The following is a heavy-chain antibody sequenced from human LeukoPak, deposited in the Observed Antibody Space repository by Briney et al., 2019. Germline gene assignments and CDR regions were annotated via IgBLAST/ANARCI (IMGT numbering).Heavy chain of an antibody. V-gene: IGHV1-2*06. Sequence: ASVKVSCRASGYTFTGYYMHWVRQAPGQGLEWMGRINPNSGGTNYAQKFQGRVTMTRDTSISTAYMELSRLRSDDTAVYYCARAEGPYDFWSGYYGYYYYYYTDVWGKGTTVTVSS. CDR1: GYTFTGYY. CDR2: INPNSGGT. J-gene: IGHJ6*03. CDR3: ARAEGPYDFWSGYYGYYYYYYTDV. D-gene: IGHD3-3*01.